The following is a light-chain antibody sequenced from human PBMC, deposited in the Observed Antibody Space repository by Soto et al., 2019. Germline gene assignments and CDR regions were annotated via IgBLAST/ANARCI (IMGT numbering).Light chain of an antibody. CDR2: GAS. CDR1: QSVTSNY. Sequence: DIVMTQSPSTLSLSPGERATLSCMASQSVTSNYLAWYQQKPGQAPRLLISGASSRAAGISDKFSGSGSGTDFTLTISRLEPEDFAVYFCHQYGTFPITFGQGTRLEIK. V-gene: IGKV3-20*01. CDR3: HQYGTFPIT. J-gene: IGKJ5*01.